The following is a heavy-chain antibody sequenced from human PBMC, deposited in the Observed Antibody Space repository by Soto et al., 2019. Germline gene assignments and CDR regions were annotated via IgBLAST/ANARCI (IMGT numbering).Heavy chain of an antibody. J-gene: IGHJ5*01. V-gene: IGHV2-5*01. CDR2: VYWHDDK. CDR1: GFSLTNTGVT. CDR3: AHSNFEILTGPFDS. D-gene: IGHD3-9*01. Sequence: QITLKESGPSLVKPTQTLTLTCTFSGFSLTNTGVTVGWIRQPPGKALEWLALVYWHDDKRYNPSLRNRLTIAKDTSKNRVVITLANVGPVDTATYYCAHSNFEILTGPFDSWGRGTLVTVSS.